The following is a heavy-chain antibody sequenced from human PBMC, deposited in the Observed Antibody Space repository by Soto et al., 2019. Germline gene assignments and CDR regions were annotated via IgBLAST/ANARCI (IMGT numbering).Heavy chain of an antibody. CDR2: IWYDGSNK. Sequence: WGSRRLSFAASGFTFSSYGMHWVRQAPGKGLEWVAVIWYDGSNKYYADSVKGRFTISRDNSKNTLYLQMNSLRAEDTAVYYCGYSRYDSFGYFDYGGPGALVTVSS. CDR3: GYSRYDSFGYFDY. D-gene: IGHD5-12*01. J-gene: IGHJ4*02. CDR1: GFTFSSYG. V-gene: IGHV3-33*01.